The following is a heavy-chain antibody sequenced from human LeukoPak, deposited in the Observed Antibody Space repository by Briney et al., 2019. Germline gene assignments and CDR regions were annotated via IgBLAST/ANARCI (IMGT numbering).Heavy chain of an antibody. V-gene: IGHV1-69*13. CDR1: GYTFTSYG. D-gene: IGHD3-9*01. CDR3: ARVGRSYYDILTGYYKNWFDP. Sequence: SVKVSCKASGYTFTSYGISWVRQAPGQGLEWMGGIIPIFGTANYAQKFQGRVTITADESTSTAYVELSSLRSEGTAVYYCARVGRSYYDILTGYYKNWFDPWGQGTLVTVSS. CDR2: IIPIFGTA. J-gene: IGHJ5*02.